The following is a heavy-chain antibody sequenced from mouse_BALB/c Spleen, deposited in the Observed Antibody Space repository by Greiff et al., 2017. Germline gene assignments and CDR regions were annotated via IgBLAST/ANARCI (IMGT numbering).Heavy chain of an antibody. CDR1: GFTFSSFG. Sequence: EVKRVESGGGLVQPGGSRKLSCAASGFTFSSFGMHWVRQAPEKGLEWVAYISSGSSTIYYADTVKGRFTISRDNPKNTLFLQMTSLRSEDTDMYYCARSERFITTVVAYWYFDVWGAGTTVTVSS. J-gene: IGHJ1*01. D-gene: IGHD1-1*01. CDR2: ISSGSSTI. CDR3: ARSERFITTVVAYWYFDV. V-gene: IGHV5-17*02.